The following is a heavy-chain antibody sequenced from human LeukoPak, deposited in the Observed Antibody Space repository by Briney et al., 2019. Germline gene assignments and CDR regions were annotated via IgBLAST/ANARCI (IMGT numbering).Heavy chain of an antibody. V-gene: IGHV1-69*13. CDR1: GGTFSSYA. CDR2: IIPIFGTA. Sequence: PVKVSCKASGGTFSSYAISWVRQAPGQGLEWMGGIIPIFGTANYAQKFQGRVTITADESTSTAYMELSSLRYEDTAVYYCARDALMRKFAFDMWGQGTMVTVSS. D-gene: IGHD3-16*01. CDR3: ARDALMRKFAFDM. J-gene: IGHJ3*02.